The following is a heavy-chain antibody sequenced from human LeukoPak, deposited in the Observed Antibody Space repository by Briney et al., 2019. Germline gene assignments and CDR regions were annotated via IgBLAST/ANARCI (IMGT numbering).Heavy chain of an antibody. Sequence: PSETLSLTCTVSGGSIDPYYWSWIRQPPGKGLEWIGYVYSSGSTHHNPSLESRVTISVDTSKNQFSLKLSSVTAADTAVYYCARHVSDSSSWYPFDYWGQGTLVTVSS. CDR3: ARHVSDSSSWYPFDY. CDR1: GGSIDPYY. V-gene: IGHV4-59*08. D-gene: IGHD6-13*01. CDR2: VYSSGST. J-gene: IGHJ4*02.